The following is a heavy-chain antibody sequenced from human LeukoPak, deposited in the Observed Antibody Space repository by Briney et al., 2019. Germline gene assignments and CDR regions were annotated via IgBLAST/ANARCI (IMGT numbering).Heavy chain of an antibody. V-gene: IGHV1-2*02. CDR2: INPNSGGT. CDR1: GYTFTGYY. CDR3: ARDQGDYGDYCWFDP. D-gene: IGHD4-17*01. J-gene: IGHJ5*02. Sequence: ASVKVSCKASGYTFTGYYMRWVRQAPGQGLEWMGWINPNSGGTNYAQKFQGRVTMTRDTSISTAYMELSRLRSDDTAVYYRARDQGDYGDYCWFDPWGQGTLVTVSS.